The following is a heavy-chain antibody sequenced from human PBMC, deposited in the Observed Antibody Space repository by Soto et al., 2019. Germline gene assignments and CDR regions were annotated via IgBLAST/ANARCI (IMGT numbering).Heavy chain of an antibody. CDR1: GFTFSSYA. CDR3: ARGGGGWYFQY. D-gene: IGHD6-19*01. Sequence: GGSLRLSCAASGFTFSSYAMHWVRQAPGKGLEWVAVISYDGSNKYYADSVKGRFTISRDNSKNTLYLQMNSLRAEDTAVYYCARGGGGWYFQYWGQGTLVTVSS. V-gene: IGHV3-30*04. J-gene: IGHJ1*01. CDR2: ISYDGSNK.